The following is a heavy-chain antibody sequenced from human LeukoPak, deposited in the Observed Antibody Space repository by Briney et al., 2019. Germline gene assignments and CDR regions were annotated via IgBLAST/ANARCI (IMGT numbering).Heavy chain of an antibody. CDR3: AKDGVSARRYFDY. CDR2: IRYDGSNK. Sequence: GGSLRLSCAASGFTVSSNYMSWVRQAPGKGLEWVAFIRYDGSNKYYADSVKGRFTISRDNSKNTLYLQMNSLRAEDTAVYYCAKDGVSARRYFDYWGQGTLVTVSS. J-gene: IGHJ4*02. V-gene: IGHV3-30*02. D-gene: IGHD5/OR15-5a*01. CDR1: GFTVSSNY.